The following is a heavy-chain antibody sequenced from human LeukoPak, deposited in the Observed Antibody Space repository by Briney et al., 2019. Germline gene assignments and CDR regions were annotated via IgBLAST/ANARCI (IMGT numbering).Heavy chain of an antibody. Sequence: PSETLSLTCSVSGGSISSYYWSWIRQPPGKGLEWIGYIYYSGSTNYNPSLKSRVTISVDTSKNQFSLKLSSVTAADTAVYYCACQSNYYYYYGMDVWDQGTTVTVSS. CDR3: ACQSNYYYYYGMDV. CDR1: GGSISSYY. J-gene: IGHJ6*02. V-gene: IGHV4-59*12. CDR2: IYYSGST.